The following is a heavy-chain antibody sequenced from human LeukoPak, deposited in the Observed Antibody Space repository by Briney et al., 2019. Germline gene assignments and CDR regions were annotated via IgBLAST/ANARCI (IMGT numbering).Heavy chain of an antibody. V-gene: IGHV3-23*01. Sequence: PGGSLRLSCAASGFTFSSYAMSWVRQAPGKGLEWVSAISGSGGSTYYADSVKGRFTISRDNSKNTLYLQMNSLRAEDTAVYYCAKDLSPRWYYDSSGYFPPGAFDIWGQGTMVTVSS. CDR2: ISGSGGST. CDR3: AKDLSPRWYYDSSGYFPPGAFDI. J-gene: IGHJ3*02. D-gene: IGHD3-22*01. CDR1: GFTFSSYA.